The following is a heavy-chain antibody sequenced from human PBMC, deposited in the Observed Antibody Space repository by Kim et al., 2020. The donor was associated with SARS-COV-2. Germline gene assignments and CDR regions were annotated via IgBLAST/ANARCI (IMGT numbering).Heavy chain of an antibody. CDR3: ARDRGSSSWYALNQQNW. J-gene: IGHJ5*01. CDR1: GFTFSSYA. D-gene: IGHD6-13*01. CDR2: ISYDGSNK. Sequence: GGSLRLSCAASGFTFSSYAMHWVRQAPGKGLEWVAVISYDGSNKYYADSVKGRFTISRDNSKNTLYLQMNSLRAEDTAVYYCARDRGSSSWYALNQQNW. V-gene: IGHV3-30-3*01.